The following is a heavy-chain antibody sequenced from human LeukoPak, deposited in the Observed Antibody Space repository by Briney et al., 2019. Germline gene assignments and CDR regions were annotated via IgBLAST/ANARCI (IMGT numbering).Heavy chain of an antibody. V-gene: IGHV1-2*06. J-gene: IGHJ4*02. CDR1: GYTFTSYG. D-gene: IGHD4-17*01. CDR3: ARTYGDYVRMRLDY. Sequence: ASVKVSCTASGYTFTSYGISWVRQAPGQGLEWMGRINPNSGGTNYAQKFQGRVTMTRDASVSTAYMELSRLRSDDTAVYYCARTYGDYVRMRLDYWGQGTLVTVSS. CDR2: INPNSGGT.